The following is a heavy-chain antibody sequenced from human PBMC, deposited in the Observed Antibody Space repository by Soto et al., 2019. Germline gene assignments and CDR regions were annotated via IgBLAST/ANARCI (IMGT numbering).Heavy chain of an antibody. CDR2: IKSKRDGGTT. CDR1: GFMFRSAW. D-gene: IGHD1-1*01. V-gene: IGHV3-15*01. CDR3: VEGWNDF. Sequence: ESGGDLVKPGGSLRLSCAASGFMFRSAWMSWVRQAPGKGLEWVGRIKSKRDGGTTDYAPPVKGRFVISRDDSKNTLYLQMISLKTDDTAVYYCVEGWNDFWGQGTLVAVSS. J-gene: IGHJ4*02.